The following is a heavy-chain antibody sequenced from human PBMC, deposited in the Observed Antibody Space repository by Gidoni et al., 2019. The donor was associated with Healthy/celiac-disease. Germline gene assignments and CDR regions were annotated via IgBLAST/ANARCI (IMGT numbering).Heavy chain of an antibody. Sequence: QVQLVQSGAEVKKPGASVKVSCKASGYTFTGYYMHWVRQAPGQGLEWMGWINPNSGGTNYAQKVQGWVTMTRDTSISTAYMELSRLRSDDTAVYYCARAPRSGWPDFDYWGQGTLVTVSS. CDR3: ARAPRSGWPDFDY. V-gene: IGHV1-2*04. CDR2: INPNSGGT. J-gene: IGHJ4*02. D-gene: IGHD6-19*01. CDR1: GYTFTGYY.